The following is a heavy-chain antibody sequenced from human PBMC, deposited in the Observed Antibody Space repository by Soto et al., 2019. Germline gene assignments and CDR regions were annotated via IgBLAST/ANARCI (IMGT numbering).Heavy chain of an antibody. CDR1: GFTVTSYG. D-gene: IGHD2-2*01. J-gene: IGHJ6*02. Sequence: XGSLKLFSGASGFTVTSYGMHWVRQAPGKGLEWVAVISYDGGDKYYADSVKGRFTISRDNSKNTLYLQMNSLRAEDTAVYYCAKASGYCRSSTPSRPIHYYYGMDVCGQRTTVTVSS. V-gene: IGHV3-30*18. CDR3: AKASGYCRSSTPSRPIHYYYGMDV. CDR2: ISYDGGDK.